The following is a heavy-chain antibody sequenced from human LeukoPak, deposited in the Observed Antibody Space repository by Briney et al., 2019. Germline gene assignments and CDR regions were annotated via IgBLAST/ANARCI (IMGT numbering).Heavy chain of an antibody. D-gene: IGHD3-10*01. CDR2: IKNDGSEK. CDR3: ARSYPYYGLFDY. CDR1: GFVFRNYF. V-gene: IGHV3-7*01. Sequence: PGRSLRLSCAASGFVFRNYFMSWVRQAPGKGLEWVASIKNDGSEKYYVDSVRGRYTISRDNTKNSLYLQMNSLRAEDTAVYYCARSYPYYGLFDYWGQGTLVTVSS. J-gene: IGHJ4*02.